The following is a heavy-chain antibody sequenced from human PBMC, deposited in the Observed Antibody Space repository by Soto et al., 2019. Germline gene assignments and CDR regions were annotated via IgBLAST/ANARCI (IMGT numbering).Heavy chain of an antibody. J-gene: IGHJ4*01. V-gene: IGHV1-18*01. CDR3: ARGYDFWSGYYNFDY. CDR2: ISAYNGNT. D-gene: IGHD3-3*01. CDR1: GYTFTSYG. Sequence: ASVKVSCKASGYTFTSYGISWVRQAPGQGLEWMGWISAYNGNTNYAQXXXXXXXXXXXTSXXTAYMELRSLRSDDTAVYYCARGYDFWSGYYNFDYWG.